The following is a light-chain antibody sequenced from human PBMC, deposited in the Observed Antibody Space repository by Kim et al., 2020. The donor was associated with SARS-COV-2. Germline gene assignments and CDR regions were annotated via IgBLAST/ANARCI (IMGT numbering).Light chain of an antibody. J-gene: IGLJ2*01. CDR2: RNS. V-gene: IGLV1-47*01. Sequence: GRRVTISCSGGSANIGSNFVFWYYHRPGTAPKLLIFRNSQRPSGVPDRFSGSQSGTSASLAISGLRSEDEGDYYCAAWDDSLSAVLFGGGTKVTVL. CDR1: SANIGSNF. CDR3: AAWDDSLSAVL.